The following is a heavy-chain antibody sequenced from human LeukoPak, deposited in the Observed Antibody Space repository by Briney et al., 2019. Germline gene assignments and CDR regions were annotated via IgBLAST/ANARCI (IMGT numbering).Heavy chain of an antibody. D-gene: IGHD6-25*01. CDR1: GFTFNSFS. V-gene: IGHV3-21*01. Sequence: GGSLRLSCTASGFTFNSFSMNWVRQAPGKGLEWVSSISSTSRYIYYANSVKGRFTISRDNAKNSLYLQMNSLRAEDTAVYYCARDRDAGSAGDFDYWGQGTLVTVSS. J-gene: IGHJ4*02. CDR2: ISSTSRYI. CDR3: ARDRDAGSAGDFDY.